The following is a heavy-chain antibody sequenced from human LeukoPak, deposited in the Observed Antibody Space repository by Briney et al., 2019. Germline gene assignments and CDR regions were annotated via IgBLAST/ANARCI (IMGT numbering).Heavy chain of an antibody. Sequence: PGGSLRLSCAASGFTFSSYSMNWVRQAPGKGLEWVSSISSSSSYIYYADSVKGRFTISRDNAKNSLYLQMNSLRAEDTAVYYCARDRVVRGVISPYDYWGQGTLVTVSS. CDR1: GFTFSSYS. V-gene: IGHV3-21*01. J-gene: IGHJ4*02. CDR3: ARDRVVRGVISPYDY. D-gene: IGHD3-10*01. CDR2: ISSSSSYI.